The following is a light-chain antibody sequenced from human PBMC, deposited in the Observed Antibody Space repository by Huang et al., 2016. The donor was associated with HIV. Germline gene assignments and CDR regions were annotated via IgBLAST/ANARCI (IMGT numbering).Light chain of an antibody. CDR1: QSISRRY. Sequence: IVLTQSPGTLSVSPGERATLSCRASQSISRRYLGWYQKKPGQAPRLRSYGASSRATGIPDRFSGSGSGRDFTLTISRLEPEDFAVYFCQQYHSSPVTFGQGTRLEIK. V-gene: IGKV3-20*01. CDR3: QQYHSSPVT. CDR2: GAS. J-gene: IGKJ5*01.